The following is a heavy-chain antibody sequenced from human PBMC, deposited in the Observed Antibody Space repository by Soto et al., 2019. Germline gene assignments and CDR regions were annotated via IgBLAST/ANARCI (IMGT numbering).Heavy chain of an antibody. D-gene: IGHD1-26*01. V-gene: IGHV4-59*08. CDR1: GGSISSYY. CDR2: IYYSGST. CDR3: AATQALLWFDP. Sequence: SETLSLTCTVSGGSISSYYWSWIRQPPGKGLEWIGYIYYSGSTNYNPSLKSRVTISVDTSKNQFSLKLSSVTAADTAVYYCAATQALLWFDPWGQGTLVTVSS. J-gene: IGHJ5*02.